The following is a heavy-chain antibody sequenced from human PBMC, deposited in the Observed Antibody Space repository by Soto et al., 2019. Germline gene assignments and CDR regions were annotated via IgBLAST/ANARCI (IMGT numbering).Heavy chain of an antibody. J-gene: IGHJ4*02. CDR1: GFSLSSSGVG. V-gene: IGHV2-5*02. CDR2: IYWDDDK. Sequence: QITLKESGPTLVKPTQTLTLTCTFSGFSLSSSGVGVGWVRQPPGKALEWLTFIYWDDDKRYSPSLKSRLTNTKDTTKNQVVLTLTNMDPVDTATYYCARLVVAGMKYYFDSWGQGTLLTVSS. CDR3: ARLVVAGMKYYFDS. D-gene: IGHD2-15*01.